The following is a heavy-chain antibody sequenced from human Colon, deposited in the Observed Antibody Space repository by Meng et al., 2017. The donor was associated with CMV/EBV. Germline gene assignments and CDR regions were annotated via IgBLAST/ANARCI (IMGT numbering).Heavy chain of an antibody. D-gene: IGHD1-7*01. CDR1: GFTFSSYS. V-gene: IGHV3-21*01. CDR2: ISSSSSYI. Sequence: GFTFSSYSMNWVRQAPGKGLEWVSCISSSSSYIYYADSVKGRFTISRDNAKNSLYLQMNSLRAEDTAVYYCARGRTGTTFSPQNFDYWGQGTLVTVSS. J-gene: IGHJ4*02. CDR3: ARGRTGTTFSPQNFDY.